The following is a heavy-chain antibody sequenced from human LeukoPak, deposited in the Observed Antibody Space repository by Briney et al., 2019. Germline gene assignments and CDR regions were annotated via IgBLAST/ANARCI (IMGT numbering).Heavy chain of an antibody. V-gene: IGHV3-21*01. Sequence: GGSLRLSCAAPGFTFSSYSMNWVRQAPGKGLEWVSSISDTSSYIYYADSVKGRFTISRDNAKNSLYLQMNSLRAEDTAVYYCARDLELVRDGYNYPTRYFDYWGQGTLVTVSS. CDR1: GFTFSSYS. CDR3: ARDLELVRDGYNYPTRYFDY. J-gene: IGHJ4*02. D-gene: IGHD5-24*01. CDR2: ISDTSSYI.